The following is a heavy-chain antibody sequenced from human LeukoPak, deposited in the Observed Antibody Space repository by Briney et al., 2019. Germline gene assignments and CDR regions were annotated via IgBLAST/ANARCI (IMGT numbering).Heavy chain of an antibody. Sequence: ASVKVSCKASGGTFSSYAISWVRQAPGQGLEWMGWINPNSGGTNYAQKFQGRVTMTRDTSISTAYMELSRLRSDDTAVYYCARDSSSSVVDYWGQGTLVTVSS. D-gene: IGHD6-6*01. J-gene: IGHJ4*02. CDR2: INPNSGGT. CDR3: ARDSSSSVVDY. V-gene: IGHV1-2*02. CDR1: GGTFSSYA.